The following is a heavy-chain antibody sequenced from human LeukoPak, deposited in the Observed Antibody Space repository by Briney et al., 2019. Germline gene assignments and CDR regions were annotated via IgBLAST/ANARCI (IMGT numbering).Heavy chain of an antibody. Sequence: GGTLRLSCAASGFTFSSYEMNWVRQAPGKGLEWVSYISSSGSTIYYADSVKGRFTISRDNAKNSLYLQMNSLRAEDTAVYYCASSRDSSGYYYGAFDYWGQGTLVTVSS. CDR1: GFTFSSYE. CDR3: ASSRDSSGYYYGAFDY. V-gene: IGHV3-48*03. D-gene: IGHD3-22*01. J-gene: IGHJ4*02. CDR2: ISSSGSTI.